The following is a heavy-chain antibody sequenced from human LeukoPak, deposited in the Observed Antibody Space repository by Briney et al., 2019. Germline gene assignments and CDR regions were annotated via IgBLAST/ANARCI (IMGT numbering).Heavy chain of an antibody. CDR2: ISYDGSNK. D-gene: IGHD3-16*01. CDR1: GITFSSYA. Sequence: SGGSLRLSCAASGITFSSYAMPWVRQAPGKGLEWVAVISYDGSNKYYADSVKGRFTISRDNSKNTLYLQMNSLRAEDTAVYYCLSDGAGDYWGQGTVVTVSS. V-gene: IGHV3-30-3*01. CDR3: LSDGAGDY. J-gene: IGHJ4*02.